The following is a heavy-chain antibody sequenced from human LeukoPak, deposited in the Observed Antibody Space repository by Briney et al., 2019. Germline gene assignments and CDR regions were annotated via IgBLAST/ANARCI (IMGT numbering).Heavy chain of an antibody. Sequence: GGSLRLSCAASGFTFSSYWMSWVRQAPGKGLEWVANIKQDGGEKYYVDSVKGRFTISRDNAKNSLYLQMNSLRAEDTAVYYCARALTMVRGVITFYYYYMDVWGKGTTVTISS. D-gene: IGHD3-10*01. CDR3: ARALTMVRGVITFYYYYMDV. CDR1: GFTFSSYW. V-gene: IGHV3-7*01. CDR2: IKQDGGEK. J-gene: IGHJ6*03.